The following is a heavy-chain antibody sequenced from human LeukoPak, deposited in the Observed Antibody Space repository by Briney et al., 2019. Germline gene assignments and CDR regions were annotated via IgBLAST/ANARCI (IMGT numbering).Heavy chain of an antibody. V-gene: IGHV1-69*05. CDR2: IIPIFGTA. CDR3: ARETGYCSSTSCPHYPPHFDY. J-gene: IGHJ4*02. Sequence: SVKVSCKASGGTFSSYAISWVRQAPGQELEWMGGIIPIFGTANYAQKFQGRVTITTDESTSTAYMELSSLRSEDTAVYYCARETGYCSSTSCPHYPPHFDYWGQGTLVTVSS. D-gene: IGHD2-2*01. CDR1: GGTFSSYA.